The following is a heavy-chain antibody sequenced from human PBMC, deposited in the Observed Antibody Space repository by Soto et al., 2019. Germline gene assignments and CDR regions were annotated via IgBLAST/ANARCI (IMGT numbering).Heavy chain of an antibody. CDR2: IYYSGST. V-gene: IGHV4-31*03. Sequence: PSETLSLTCTFSVGSISSGGYYWSWIRQHPWKGLEWIGYIYYSGSTYYNPSLKSRVTISVDTSKNQFSLKLSSVTAADTAVYYCARWAYCGGECYPQFDYGGQGTLVTVYS. CDR1: VGSISSGGYY. J-gene: IGHJ4*02. D-gene: IGHD2-21*01. CDR3: ARWAYCGGECYPQFDY.